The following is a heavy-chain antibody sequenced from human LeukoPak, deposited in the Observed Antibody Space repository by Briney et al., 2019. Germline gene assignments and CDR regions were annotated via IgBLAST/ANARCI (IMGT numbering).Heavy chain of an antibody. V-gene: IGHV1-24*01. Sequence: GASLKASCKVSGYALTEIAMHGGPKSPGKAWRGLGGFVLEDGETIYAQKFQGRVTMTEDTSTDTAYMELSSLRSEDTAVYYCATDPSWIQPGVWGQGTLVTVSS. J-gene: IGHJ4*02. CDR1: GYALTEIA. D-gene: IGHD5-18*01. CDR2: FVLEDGET. CDR3: ATDPSWIQPGV.